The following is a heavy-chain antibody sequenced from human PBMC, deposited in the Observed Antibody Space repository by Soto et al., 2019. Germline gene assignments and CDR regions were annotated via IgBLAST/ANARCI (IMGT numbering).Heavy chain of an antibody. CDR3: AKKNYYDSSGYYYDNYYYYGMDV. V-gene: IGHV3-23*01. J-gene: IGHJ6*02. CDR1: GFTFSSYA. D-gene: IGHD3-22*01. CDR2: ISGSGGST. Sequence: GGSLRLSCAASGFTFSSYAMSWVRQAPGKGLEWVSAISGSGGSTYYADSVKGRFTISRDNSKNTLYLQMNSLRAEDTAVYYCAKKNYYDSSGYYYDNYYYYGMDVWGQGTTATVSS.